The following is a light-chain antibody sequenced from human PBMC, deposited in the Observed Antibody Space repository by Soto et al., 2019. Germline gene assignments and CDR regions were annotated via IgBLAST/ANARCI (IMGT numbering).Light chain of an antibody. CDR2: GAS. CDR1: QSLGSSYSY. Sequence: EILLTQSPGTLSLSPGERATLSCRASQSLGSSYSYLAWYQQKPGQAPRLLIFGASSRATGIPDRFSGSGSGTDFTLTITRLEPEDSALYYCQQLVDSHPRWTFGQGTRVEVK. CDR3: QQLVDSHPRWT. V-gene: IGKV3-20*01. J-gene: IGKJ1*01.